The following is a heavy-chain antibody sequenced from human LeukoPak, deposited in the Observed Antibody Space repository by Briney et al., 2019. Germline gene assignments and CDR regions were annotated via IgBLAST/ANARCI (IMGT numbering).Heavy chain of an antibody. CDR3: ARDDTSGGYYEFGY. CDR2: IANDGRT. CDR1: VVTVSSNY. D-gene: IGHD6-19*01. V-gene: IGHV3-53*01. J-gene: IGHJ4*02. Sequence: GGSLRLSCAASVVTVSSNYMSCVPQAPGEGLECVSVIANDGRTYYATSVKGRFTIPRDISKNMVYLQMNSLRADDTAVYYCARDDTSGGYYEFGYWGQGTLVTVSS.